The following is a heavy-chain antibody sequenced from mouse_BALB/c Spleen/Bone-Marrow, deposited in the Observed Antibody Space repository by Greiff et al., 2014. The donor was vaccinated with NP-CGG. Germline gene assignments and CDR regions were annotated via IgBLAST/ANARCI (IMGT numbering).Heavy chain of an antibody. CDR2: IDPANGNT. V-gene: IGHV14-3*02. Sequence: VQLQQSGAELVKPGASVKLSCTASGFNIKDTYMHWVKQRPEQGLEWIGRIDPANGNTKYDPKFQGKATITADTSSNTAYLQLSSLTSEDTAVYYCVRYNEHYAMDYWGQGTSVTVSS. J-gene: IGHJ4*01. CDR3: VRYNEHYAMDY. CDR1: GFNIKDTY.